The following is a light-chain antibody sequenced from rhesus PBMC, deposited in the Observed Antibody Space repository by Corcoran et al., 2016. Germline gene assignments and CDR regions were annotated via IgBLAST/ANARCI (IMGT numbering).Light chain of an antibody. V-gene: IGKV1-43*02. J-gene: IGKJ3*01. Sequence: DIQMTQSPSSLSASVGDRVTITCRASQGIFTYLNWYQQKPGKPTKRLIYAASTLESGVPSRFSGSGSGTDFTLTISSLQPEDFSTYYCLQYNSDPFTFGPGTKLDI. CDR3: LQYNSDPFT. CDR2: AAS. CDR1: QGIFTY.